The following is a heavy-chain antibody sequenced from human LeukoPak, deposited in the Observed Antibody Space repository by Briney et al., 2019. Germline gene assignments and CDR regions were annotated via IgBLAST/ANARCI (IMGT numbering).Heavy chain of an antibody. D-gene: IGHD5-18*01. J-gene: IGHJ4*02. CDR1: GFHFDNYA. Sequence: GGSLRLSCAASGFHFDNYAMSWVRQAPGKGLEWVSTLSGVGFSTYYADSVRGRFVISRDNSKNTLYLQMDSLRAEDTAVYYCASTPRGYTSDYSREPFDYWGRGTLVTVSS. CDR2: LSGVGFST. V-gene: IGHV3-23*01. CDR3: ASTPRGYTSDYSREPFDY.